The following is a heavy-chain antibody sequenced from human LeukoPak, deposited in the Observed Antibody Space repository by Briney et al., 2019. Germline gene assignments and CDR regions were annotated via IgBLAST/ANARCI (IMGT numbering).Heavy chain of an antibody. J-gene: IGHJ3*02. CDR1: GFIFSSYA. D-gene: IGHD6-19*01. Sequence: GGSLRLSCAASGFIFSSYAMQWVRQARGKGVEWVAVISYDGSNKYYADSVKGRFTISRDNSKNTLYLQMNSLRAEDTAVYYCARDCDENIAVAGTRAFDIWGQGTMVTAS. CDR2: ISYDGSNK. CDR3: ARDCDENIAVAGTRAFDI. V-gene: IGHV3-30-3*01.